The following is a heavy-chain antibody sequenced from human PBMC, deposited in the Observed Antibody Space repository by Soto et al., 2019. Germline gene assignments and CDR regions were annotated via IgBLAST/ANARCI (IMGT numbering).Heavy chain of an antibody. CDR3: ARLIGNSWLDS. CDR1: GGSISSSSYY. Sequence: SETLSLTCTVSGGSISSSSYYWGWIRQPPGKGLEWIGSIFYSGSTYYNPSLKSRITINPDTSNNQLSLQLNSVTPDDTAVYYCARLIGNSWLDSWGQGTLVTVSS. V-gene: IGHV4-39*01. J-gene: IGHJ5*01. CDR2: IFYSGST.